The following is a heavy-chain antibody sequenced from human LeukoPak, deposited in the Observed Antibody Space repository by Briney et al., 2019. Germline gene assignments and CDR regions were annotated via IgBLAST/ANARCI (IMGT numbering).Heavy chain of an antibody. Sequence: GRSLRLSCAASGFIFSNYGMHWVRQAPGKGREWVAVISSDGSDKYYAYSVKGRFTISRDNSQNTLYLQMHSLRAADTAVYYCATSHYDSTGHYTLGDWGQGTLVTVSS. D-gene: IGHD3-22*01. CDR3: ATSHYDSTGHYTLGD. CDR1: GFIFSNYG. CDR2: ISSDGSDK. J-gene: IGHJ4*02. V-gene: IGHV3-30*03.